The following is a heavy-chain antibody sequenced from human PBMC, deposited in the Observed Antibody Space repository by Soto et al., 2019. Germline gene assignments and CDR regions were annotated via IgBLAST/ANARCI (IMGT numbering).Heavy chain of an antibody. CDR2: ISRSSTYI. J-gene: IGHJ6*02. CDR3: ARDRYCGGDCYDYYHYYGMDV. V-gene: IGHV3-21*01. Sequence: GGSLRLSCVASGFTFSSYSMNWVRQAPGKGLEWVSSISRSSTYIYYADSVKGRFTISRDNAKNSLYLQMNSLRAEDTAVYYCARDRYCGGDCYDYYHYYGMDVWGQGTTVTVSS. D-gene: IGHD2-21*02. CDR1: GFTFSSYS.